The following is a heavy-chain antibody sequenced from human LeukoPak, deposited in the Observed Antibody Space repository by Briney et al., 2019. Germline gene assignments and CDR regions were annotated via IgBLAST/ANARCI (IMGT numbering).Heavy chain of an antibody. Sequence: GGSLRLSCAASGFTFSSYGMHWVRQAPGKGLEWGAVISYDGSNKYYADSVKGRFTISRDNSKNTLYLQMNSLRAEDTAVYYCAKGRRIGHDAFDIWGQGTMVTVSS. CDR2: ISYDGSNK. D-gene: IGHD2-15*01. J-gene: IGHJ3*02. CDR3: AKGRRIGHDAFDI. V-gene: IGHV3-30*18. CDR1: GFTFSSYG.